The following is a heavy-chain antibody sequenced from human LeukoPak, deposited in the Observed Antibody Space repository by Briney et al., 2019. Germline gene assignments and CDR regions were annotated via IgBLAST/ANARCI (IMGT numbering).Heavy chain of an antibody. Sequence: SETLSLTCTVSGGSISSSSYYWGWIRQPLGKGLEWIGSIYYSGSTYYNPSLKSRVTISVDTSKNQFSLKLSSVTAADTAVYYCARGVVTMVRGVISPYYYGMDVWGQGTTVTVSS. CDR1: GGSISSSSYY. CDR3: ARGVVTMVRGVISPYYYGMDV. CDR2: IYYSGST. J-gene: IGHJ6*02. D-gene: IGHD3-10*01. V-gene: IGHV4-39*01.